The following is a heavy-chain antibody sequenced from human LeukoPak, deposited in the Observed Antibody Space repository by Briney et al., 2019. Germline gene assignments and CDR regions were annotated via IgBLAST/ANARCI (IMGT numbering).Heavy chain of an antibody. Sequence: PGGSLRLSCAASGFSFSSHGMYWVRQAPGEGLEWVADISYDGSTKNYADSVKGRFTISRDNPKNTLYLQMNSLRAEDTAVYYCAKEHDWNDIVFDYWGQGTLVTVSS. V-gene: IGHV3-30*18. CDR3: AKEHDWNDIVFDY. CDR2: ISYDGSTK. CDR1: GFSFSSHG. J-gene: IGHJ4*02. D-gene: IGHD1-1*01.